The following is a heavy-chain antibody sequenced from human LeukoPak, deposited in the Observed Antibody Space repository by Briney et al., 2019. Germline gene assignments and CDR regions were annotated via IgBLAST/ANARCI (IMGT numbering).Heavy chain of an antibody. CDR1: GVTFSTYV. V-gene: IGHV3-23*01. CDR2: IFGSGDGT. J-gene: IGHJ6*02. D-gene: IGHD3-10*01. CDR3: ATTPGAYYYYHMDV. Sequence: PGGSLRLSCAASGVTFSTYVMSWVRQAPGKGGEWVSAIFGSGDGTYYTDSVKARFTISRENSNNTLYLQMNSLRAEDTAVYYCATTPGAYYYYHMDVWGQGTTVTVSS.